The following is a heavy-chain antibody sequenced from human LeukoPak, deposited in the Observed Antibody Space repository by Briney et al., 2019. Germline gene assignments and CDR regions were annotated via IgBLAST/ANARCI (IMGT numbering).Heavy chain of an antibody. Sequence: GRSLRLSCAASGFTFSSYAMQWVRQAPGKGLEWVAVISYDGSNKYYADSVKGRFTISRDNSKNTLYLQMNSLRAEDTAVYYCAREGLSFDYDSSGYYGLLDYWGQGTLVTVSS. CDR3: AREGLSFDYDSSGYYGLLDY. J-gene: IGHJ4*02. V-gene: IGHV3-30-3*01. CDR1: GFTFSSYA. CDR2: ISYDGSNK. D-gene: IGHD3-22*01.